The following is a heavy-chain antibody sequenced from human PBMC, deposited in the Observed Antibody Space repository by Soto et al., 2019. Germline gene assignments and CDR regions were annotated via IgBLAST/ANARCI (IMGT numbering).Heavy chain of an antibody. CDR2: IIPTLGIA. CDR1: GGTFSSYT. CDR3: ARVSGYCSGGSCYGDIDY. D-gene: IGHD2-15*01. V-gene: IGHV1-69*02. Sequence: QVQLVQSGAEVKKPGSSVKVSCKASGGTFSSYTISWVRQAPGQGLEWMGRIIPTLGIANYAQKFQGRVTITADKSTSTAYMELSSLRSEDTAVYYCARVSGYCSGGSCYGDIDYWGQGTLVTVSS. J-gene: IGHJ4*02.